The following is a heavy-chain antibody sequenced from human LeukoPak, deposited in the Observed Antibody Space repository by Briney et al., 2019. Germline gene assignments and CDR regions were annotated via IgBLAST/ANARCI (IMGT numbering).Heavy chain of an antibody. V-gene: IGHV3-23*01. Sequence: PGGSLRLSCAASGFIFNSYAMSWVRQAPGKGLEWISGISGNGVSTYYADSVKGRFTISRDNSKNTQYLQMNSLRAEDTAVYYCAKDLVVAAPYGRFDYWGQGTLVTVSS. J-gene: IGHJ4*02. D-gene: IGHD2-15*01. CDR2: ISGNGVST. CDR3: AKDLVVAAPYGRFDY. CDR1: GFIFNSYA.